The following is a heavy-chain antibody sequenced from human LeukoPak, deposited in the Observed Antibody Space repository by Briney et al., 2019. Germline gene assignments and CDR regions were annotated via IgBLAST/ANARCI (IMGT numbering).Heavy chain of an antibody. Sequence: SETLSLTCIVSGSSISSSRYYWAWIRQSPGKGLEWIGSFYYRGTYYSPSLKSRVTISVDTSKNQFSLRLNSVTAADTAIYYCARQDTYYDVLPGYYMDYWGQGILVTVSS. V-gene: IGHV4-39*01. CDR1: GSSISSSRYY. CDR2: FYYRGT. D-gene: IGHD3-9*01. CDR3: ARQDTYYDVLPGYYMDY. J-gene: IGHJ4*02.